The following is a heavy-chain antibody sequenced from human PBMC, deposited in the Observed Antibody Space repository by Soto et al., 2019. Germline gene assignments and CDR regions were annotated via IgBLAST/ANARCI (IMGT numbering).Heavy chain of an antibody. CDR1: GDTFTSYY. J-gene: IGHJ4*02. V-gene: IGHV1-46*03. CDR3: AREVRFPVVVAAKAQIGFEY. D-gene: IGHD2-15*01. CDR2: INPSGGST. Sequence: GASVKVSCKASGDTFTSYYMHWVRQAPGQGLEWMGIINPSGGSTSYAQKFQGRVTMTRDTSTSTVYMELSSLRSEDTAVYYCAREVRFPVVVAAKAQIGFEYWGQGTLVTVSS.